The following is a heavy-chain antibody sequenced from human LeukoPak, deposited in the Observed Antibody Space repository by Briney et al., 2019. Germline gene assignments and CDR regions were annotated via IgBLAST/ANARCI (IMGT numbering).Heavy chain of an antibody. D-gene: IGHD6-19*01. J-gene: IGHJ6*02. CDR1: GYTFTGYY. V-gene: IGHV1-2*02. CDR2: INPNSGGT. CDR3: ARDLVRVAGTDPQYDYYYYGMDV. Sequence: GASVKVSCKASGYTFTGYYMHWVRQAPGQGLEWMGWINPNSGGTNYAQKFQGRVTMTRDTSISTAYMELSRLRSDDTAVYYCARDLVRVAGTDPQYDYYYYGMDVWGQGTTVTVSS.